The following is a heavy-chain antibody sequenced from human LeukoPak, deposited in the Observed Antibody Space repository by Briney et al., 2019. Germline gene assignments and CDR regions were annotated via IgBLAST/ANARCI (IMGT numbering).Heavy chain of an antibody. V-gene: IGHV5-51*01. CDR1: GYSFTNYW. Sequence: KTGESLKISCQGSGYSFTNYWIGWVRQMPGKGLEWMGIIYPDDSDTRYSPSFQGQVTISADKSISTAYLQWSSLKASDTAMYYCARHSATRGSGYKGLGYWGQGTLVTVSS. J-gene: IGHJ4*02. CDR3: ARHSATRGSGYKGLGY. D-gene: IGHD5-12*01. CDR2: IYPDDSDT.